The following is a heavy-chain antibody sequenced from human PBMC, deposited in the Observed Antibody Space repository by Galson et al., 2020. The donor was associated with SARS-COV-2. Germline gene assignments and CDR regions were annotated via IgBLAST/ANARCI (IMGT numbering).Heavy chain of an antibody. CDR2: IYYSGST. CDR3: ARETKITIFGVVPLPMDV. V-gene: IGHV4-30-4*01. Sequence: SETLSLTCTVSGGSISSGDYYWSWIRQPPGKGLEWIGYIYYSGSTYYNPSLKSRVTISVDTSKNQFSLKLSSVTAADTAVYYCARETKITIFGVVPLPMDVWGKGTTVTVS. D-gene: IGHD3-3*01. CDR1: GGSISSGDYY. J-gene: IGHJ6*03.